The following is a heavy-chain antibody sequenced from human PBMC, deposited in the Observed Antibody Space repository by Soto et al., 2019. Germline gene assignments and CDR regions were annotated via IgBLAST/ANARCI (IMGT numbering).Heavy chain of an antibody. D-gene: IGHD2-15*01. CDR2: ISAYNGNT. J-gene: IGHJ4*02. CDR1: GYTFTSYG. Sequence: ASVEVSCKASGYTFTSYGISWVRQAPGQGLEWMGWISAYNGNTNYAQKLQGRVTMTTDTSTSTAYMELRSLRSDDTAVYYCARDRYSSGGSCYRSDYWGQGTLVTVSS. CDR3: ARDRYSSGGSCYRSDY. V-gene: IGHV1-18*04.